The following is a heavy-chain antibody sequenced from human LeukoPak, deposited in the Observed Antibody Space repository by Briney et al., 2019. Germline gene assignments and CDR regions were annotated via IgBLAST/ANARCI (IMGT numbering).Heavy chain of an antibody. CDR2: ISGSGGGT. D-gene: IGHD3-22*01. V-gene: IGHV3-23*01. CDR3: AKDYGSGYYPYWYFDL. CDR1: GFTFSNSA. Sequence: GGSLRLSCAASGFTFSNSAMSWVRQAPGKGLEWVSGISGSGGGTYYADSVKGRFTISRDNSKNTLYLQMNSLRAEDTALYYCAKDYGSGYYPYWYFDLWGRGTLVTVSS. J-gene: IGHJ2*01.